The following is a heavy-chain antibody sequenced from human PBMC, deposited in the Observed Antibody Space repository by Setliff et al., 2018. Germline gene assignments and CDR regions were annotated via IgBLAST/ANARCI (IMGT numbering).Heavy chain of an antibody. J-gene: IGHJ1*01. CDR2: ISSSSSYI. D-gene: IGHD3-22*01. Sequence: PGGSLRLSCAASGFTFSSYSMNWVRQAPGKGLEWVSSISSSSSYIYYADSVKGRFTISRDNAKNSLYLQMNSLRAEDTAVYYCGSLYYDSSGYEYFQHWGQGTLVTVSS. CDR3: GSLYYDSSGYEYFQH. V-gene: IGHV3-21*01. CDR1: GFTFSSYS.